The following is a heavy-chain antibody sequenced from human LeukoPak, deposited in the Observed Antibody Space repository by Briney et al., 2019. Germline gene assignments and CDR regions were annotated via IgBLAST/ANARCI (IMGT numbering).Heavy chain of an antibody. V-gene: IGHV1-8*02. CDR3: ARIGYGSGSYYKYFDY. J-gene: IGHJ4*02. CDR1: GYTFTSYD. CDR2: MNPNSGNT. Sequence: ASVKVSCKASGYTFTSYDINWVRQATGQGLEWMGWMNPNSGNTGYVQKFQGRVTMTRDTSISTAYMELSRLRSDDTAVYYCARIGYGSGSYYKYFDYWGQGTLVTVSS. D-gene: IGHD3-10*01.